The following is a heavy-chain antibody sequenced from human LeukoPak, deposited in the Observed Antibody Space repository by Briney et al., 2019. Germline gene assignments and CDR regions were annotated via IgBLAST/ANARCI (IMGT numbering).Heavy chain of an antibody. Sequence: PSETLSLTCAVYGGSFSGYYWSWIRQPPGKGLEWIGEINHSGSTNYNPSLKSRVTISVDTSKNQFSLKLSSVTAADTAVYYCARGYFGYYYDSSGYGHWGQGTLVTVSS. CDR3: ARGYFGYYYDSSGYGH. D-gene: IGHD3-22*01. V-gene: IGHV4-34*01. J-gene: IGHJ4*02. CDR1: GGSFSGYY. CDR2: INHSGST.